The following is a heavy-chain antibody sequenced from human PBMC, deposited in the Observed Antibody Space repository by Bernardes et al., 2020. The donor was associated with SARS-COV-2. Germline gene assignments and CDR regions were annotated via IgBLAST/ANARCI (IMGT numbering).Heavy chain of an antibody. CDR1: GGSISSGGYY. V-gene: IGHV4-31*03. CDR2: IYYSGST. CDR3: ARERPDCSGGSCWGGGMDV. J-gene: IGHJ6*02. Sequence: SETLSLTCTVSGGSISSGGYYWSWIRQHPGKGLEWIGYIYYSGSTYYDPSLKSRVTISVDTSKNQFSLKLSSVTAADTAVYYCARERPDCSGGSCWGGGMDVWGQGTTVTVSS. D-gene: IGHD2-15*01.